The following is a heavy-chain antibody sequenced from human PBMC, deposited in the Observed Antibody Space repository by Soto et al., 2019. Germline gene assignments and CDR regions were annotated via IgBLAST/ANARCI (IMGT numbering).Heavy chain of an antibody. D-gene: IGHD2-8*01. J-gene: IGHJ6*02. CDR1: GYTFTSYD. V-gene: IGHV1-8*01. CDR3: ARGLVVTVFYYYYYSCDGMDV. Sequence: ASVKVSXKASGYTFTSYDINWVRQAPGQGLEWMGWMNPNSGNTGYAQKFQGRVTMTRNTPISTAYMELSSLTSEDTAVYYCARGLVVTVFYYYYYSCDGMDVWGQGTTVTVSS. CDR2: MNPNSGNT.